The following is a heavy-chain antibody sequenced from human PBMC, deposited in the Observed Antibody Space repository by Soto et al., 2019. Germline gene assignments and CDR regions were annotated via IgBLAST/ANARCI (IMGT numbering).Heavy chain of an antibody. J-gene: IGHJ4*02. D-gene: IGHD5-12*01. CDR1: GFSFSGSA. V-gene: IGHV3-73*02. CDR2: IRSKAYSYAT. CDR3: LTSIREATRDFDY. Sequence: EVQLVESGGGLVQPGGSLKLSCAASGFSFSGSAMYWVRQASGKGLEWVGRIRSKAYSYATAYGASLKGRFSIFRDDTKNTAYLQKNSLKSEDTAVYYCLTSIREATRDFDYWGQGTLVTVSS.